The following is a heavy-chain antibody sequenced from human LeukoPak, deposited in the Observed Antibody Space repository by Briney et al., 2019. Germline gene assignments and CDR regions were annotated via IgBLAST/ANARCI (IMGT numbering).Heavy chain of an antibody. CDR1: AGSISSSSHY. J-gene: IGHJ4*02. CDR3: AGRSGSYSV. V-gene: IGHV4-39*01. Sequence: SETLSLTCTVSAGSISSSSHYWDWIRQPPGKGLEWIGSIYYRGSTYYNPSLQSRVTTYVDTSKNQFSLRLSSVTAADTAVYYCAGRSGSYSVWGQGALVTVSS. CDR2: IYYRGST. D-gene: IGHD1-26*01.